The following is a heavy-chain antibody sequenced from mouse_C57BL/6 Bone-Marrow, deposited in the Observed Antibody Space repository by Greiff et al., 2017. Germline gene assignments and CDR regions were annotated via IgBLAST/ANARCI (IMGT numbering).Heavy chain of an antibody. CDR3: ARSEALLMLRQGEDAMDY. D-gene: IGHD2-9*01. CDR1: GYTFTSYW. J-gene: IGHJ4*01. CDR2: IDPSDSYT. Sequence: QVQLQQPGAELVMPGASVKLSCKASGYTFTSYWMHWVKQRPGQGLEWIGEIDPSDSYTNYNQKFKGKSTLTVDKSSSTAYMQLSSLTSEDSAVXYCARSEALLMLRQGEDAMDYWGQGTSVTVSS. V-gene: IGHV1-69*01.